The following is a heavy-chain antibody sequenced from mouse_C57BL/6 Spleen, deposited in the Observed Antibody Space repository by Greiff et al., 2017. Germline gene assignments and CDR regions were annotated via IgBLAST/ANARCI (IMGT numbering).Heavy chain of an antibody. V-gene: IGHV1-82*01. Sequence: QVQLQQSGPELVKPGASVKISCKASGYAFSSSWMNWVKQRPGKGLEWIGRIYPGDGDTNYNGKFKGKATLTADKSSSTAYMQLSSLTSEDSAVYGGAREKLGRGYFDYWGQGTTLTVSS. CDR3: AREKLGRGYFDY. D-gene: IGHD4-1*01. CDR1: GYAFSSSW. CDR2: IYPGDGDT. J-gene: IGHJ2*01.